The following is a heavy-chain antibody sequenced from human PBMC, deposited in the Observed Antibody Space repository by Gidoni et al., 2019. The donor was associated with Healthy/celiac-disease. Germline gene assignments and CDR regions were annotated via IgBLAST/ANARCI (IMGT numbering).Heavy chain of an antibody. CDR3: ARNEGNSGYDVFWFDP. Sequence: VQLVQSGAEVKKPGSSVQVSCSASGGTFSSYAISWVRQAPGQGLEWMGGIIAIFGTANYAQKVKGRVTITADESTSTAYMELSSLRSEDTAVYYCARNEGNSGYDVFWFDPWGQGTLVTVSS. CDR2: IIAIFGTA. D-gene: IGHD5-12*01. J-gene: IGHJ5*02. V-gene: IGHV1-69*01. CDR1: GGTFSSYA.